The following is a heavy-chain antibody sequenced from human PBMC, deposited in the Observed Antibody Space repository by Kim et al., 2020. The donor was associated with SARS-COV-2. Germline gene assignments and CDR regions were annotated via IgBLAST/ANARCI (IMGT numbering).Heavy chain of an antibody. CDR2: ISYDGSNK. CDR1: GFTFSSYG. D-gene: IGHD3-10*01. CDR3: AKDNYYGSGRPYYYYGM. Sequence: GGSLRPSCAASGFTFSSYGMHWVRQAPGKGLEWVAVISYDGSNKYYADSVKGRFTISRDNSKNTLYLQMNSLRAEDTAVYYCAKDNYYGSGRPYYYYGM. J-gene: IGHJ6*01. V-gene: IGHV3-30*18.